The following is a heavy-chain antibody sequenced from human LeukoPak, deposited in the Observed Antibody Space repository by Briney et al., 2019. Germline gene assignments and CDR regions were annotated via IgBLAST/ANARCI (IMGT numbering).Heavy chain of an antibody. Sequence: GSLRLSCAASGFDFSRYWMSWVRQAPGKGLEWVATIKQDGSEKDYVDSVKGRFTISRDNAKNSLYLQMNSLRAEDTAVYYCTTGGARYYYIDVWGKGTTVTVSS. CDR3: TTGGARYYYIDV. CDR2: IKQDGSEK. CDR1: GFDFSRYW. J-gene: IGHJ6*03. D-gene: IGHD3-10*01. V-gene: IGHV3-7*01.